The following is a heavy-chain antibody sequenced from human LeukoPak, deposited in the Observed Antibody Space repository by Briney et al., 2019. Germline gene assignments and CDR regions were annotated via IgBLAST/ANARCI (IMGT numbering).Heavy chain of an antibody. CDR3: ARAAAGTKCDS. J-gene: IGHJ4*02. V-gene: IGHV1-2*06. CDR2: INPNSGGT. Sequence: ASVKVSCKASGYTFTGCYMHWVRQASGQGLEWMGRINPNSGGTNYAQKVQGRVTMTRDTSISTAYMELSRLRSDDTAVYYFARAAAGTKCDSWGQGTLVTVSS. D-gene: IGHD6-13*01. CDR1: GYTFTGCY.